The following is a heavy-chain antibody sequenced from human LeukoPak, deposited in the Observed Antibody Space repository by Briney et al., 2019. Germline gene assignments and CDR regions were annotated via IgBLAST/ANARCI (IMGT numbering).Heavy chain of an antibody. D-gene: IGHD6-13*01. CDR3: ARAGSSSWYLDY. V-gene: IGHV3-23*01. J-gene: IGHJ4*02. CDR2: IDGSGDNT. CDR1: GFTFSSYA. Sequence: GGTLRLSCAASGFTFSSYAMSWVGQAPGKGLEWVAAIDGSGDNTYYADSVKGRFIISRDNSRNTLHLQVNSLRAEDTAVYYCARAGSSSWYLDYWGQGTLGPVS.